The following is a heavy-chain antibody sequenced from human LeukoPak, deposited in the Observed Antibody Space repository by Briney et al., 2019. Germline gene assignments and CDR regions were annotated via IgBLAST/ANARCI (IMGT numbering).Heavy chain of an antibody. J-gene: IGHJ4*02. D-gene: IGHD3-10*01. V-gene: IGHV4-31*03. CDR2: IFYSGNT. CDR3: ARPARGVYTFGY. CDR1: GASISSGDYS. Sequence: SETLSLTCTVSGASISSGDYSLNWIRQRPGKGLEWIGCIFYSGNTYYSPSLKSRSTLSVDTSNNHFSLRLSSVTAADTAVYYCARPARGVYTFGYWGQGTLV.